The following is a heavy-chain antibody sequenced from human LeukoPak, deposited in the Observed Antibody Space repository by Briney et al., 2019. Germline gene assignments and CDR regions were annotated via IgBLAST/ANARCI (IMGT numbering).Heavy chain of an antibody. V-gene: IGHV3-23*01. CDR3: AKDCGGDCYTSFDY. J-gene: IGHJ4*02. D-gene: IGHD2-21*02. CDR1: GFTFSSYA. CDR2: ISGSGGST. Sequence: GGSLRLSCAASGFTFSSYAMSWVRQAPGKGLEWVSAISGSGGSTYCADSVKGRFTISRDNSKNTLYLQMNSRRAEDTAVYYCAKDCGGDCYTSFDYWGQGTLVTVSS.